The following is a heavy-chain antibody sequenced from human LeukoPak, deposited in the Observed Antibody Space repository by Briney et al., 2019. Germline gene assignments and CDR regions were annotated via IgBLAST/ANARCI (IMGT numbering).Heavy chain of an antibody. J-gene: IGHJ4*02. CDR1: GGSITSYY. V-gene: IGHV4-59*12. D-gene: IGHD3-22*01. CDR2: SGST. Sequence: SETLSLTCTVSGGSITSYYWSCIRQPPGKGLEWIGYSGSTNYNPSLKSRVTISVDTSKNQFSLKLSSVTAADTAVYYCASDSFYDSGGYFYYWGQGTPVTVSS. CDR3: ASDSFYDSGGYFYY.